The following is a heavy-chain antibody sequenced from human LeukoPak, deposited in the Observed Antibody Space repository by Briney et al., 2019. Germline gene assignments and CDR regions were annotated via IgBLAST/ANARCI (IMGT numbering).Heavy chain of an antibody. Sequence: PGASLKISCQGFGYSFINYWIGWVRQVPGKGMEWMGVIYPGDSRVRYTPSFQGQATLSADNSINTAYLYWVSLTASDPAMYYCACRVRTSTWWLAWGQGTLVTVSS. J-gene: IGHJ1*01. D-gene: IGHD6-13*01. CDR1: GYSFINYW. V-gene: IGHV5-51*03. CDR3: ACRVRTSTWWLA. CDR2: IYPGDSRV.